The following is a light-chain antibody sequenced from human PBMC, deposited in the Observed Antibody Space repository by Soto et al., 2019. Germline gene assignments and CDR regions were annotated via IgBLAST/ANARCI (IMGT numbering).Light chain of an antibody. V-gene: IGKV1-39*01. J-gene: IGKJ1*01. CDR2: RAA. Sequence: DIQMTQSPSSLSASVGDRVTISCRASQIISTYLNWYQQKPGTAPRLLISRAASVTSGVPPRFSGSGCGRDFTHTIISLRPEDVATYFCQQRDTSTPWTFGEGTKVEV. CDR1: QIISTY. CDR3: QQRDTSTPWT.